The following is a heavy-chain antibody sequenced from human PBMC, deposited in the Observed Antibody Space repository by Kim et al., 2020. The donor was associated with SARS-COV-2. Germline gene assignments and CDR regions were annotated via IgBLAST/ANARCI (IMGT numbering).Heavy chain of an antibody. CDR2: IIPIFGTA. V-gene: IGHV1-69*13. J-gene: IGHJ3*02. Sequence: SVKVSCKASGGTYAIHWVRQAPGQGLEWMGGIIPIFGTANYAQKFQGRVTITADESTNTAYMELSSLRSEDTAIYYCATYWAVINGNAFDIWGQGTMVTVSS. CDR3: ATYWAVINGNAFDI. CDR1: GGTYA. D-gene: IGHD3-22*01.